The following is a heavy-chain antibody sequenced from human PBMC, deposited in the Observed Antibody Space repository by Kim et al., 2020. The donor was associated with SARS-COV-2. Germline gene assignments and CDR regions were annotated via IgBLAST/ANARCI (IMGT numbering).Heavy chain of an antibody. D-gene: IGHD1-26*01. J-gene: IGHJ4*02. CDR3: ARGGSSDPVAFEY. V-gene: IGHV3-74*01. Sequence: YADAVKGRFTISRDNAKNTVYLQMNSLRAEDTAVYFCARGGSSDPVAFEYWGQGTLVAVSS.